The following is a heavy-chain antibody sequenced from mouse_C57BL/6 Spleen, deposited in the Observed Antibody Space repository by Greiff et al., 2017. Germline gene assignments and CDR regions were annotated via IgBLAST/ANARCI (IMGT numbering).Heavy chain of an antibody. Sequence: VQLQQPGAELVKPGASVKLSCKASGYTFTSYWMQWVKQRPGQGLEWIGEIDPSDSYTNYNQKFKGKATLTVDTSSSTAYMQLSSLTSEDSAVYYCARGLRPLDYWGQGTTLTVSS. V-gene: IGHV1-50*01. D-gene: IGHD2-4*01. CDR1: GYTFTSYW. J-gene: IGHJ2*01. CDR3: ARGLRPLDY. CDR2: IDPSDSYT.